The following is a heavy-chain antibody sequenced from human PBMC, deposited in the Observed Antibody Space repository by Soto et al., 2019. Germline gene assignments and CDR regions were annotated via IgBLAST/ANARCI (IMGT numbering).Heavy chain of an antibody. J-gene: IGHJ5*02. CDR3: ARDLGPVMPRFVRQKYNWFDP. CDR1: GYTFTSYG. CDR2: ISAYNGNT. D-gene: IGHD3-16*01. Sequence: EASVKVSCKASGYTFTSYGISWVRQAPGQGLEWMGWISAYNGNTNYAQKLQGRVTMTTDTSTSTAYMELRSLRSDDTAVYYCARDLGPVMPRFVRQKYNWFDPWGQGTLVTVSS. V-gene: IGHV1-18*01.